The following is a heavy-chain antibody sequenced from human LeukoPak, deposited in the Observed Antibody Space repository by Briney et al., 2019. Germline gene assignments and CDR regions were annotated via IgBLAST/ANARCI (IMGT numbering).Heavy chain of an antibody. CDR1: GYTFTSYY. J-gene: IGHJ6*03. D-gene: IGHD6-19*01. Sequence: ASVKASCKPSGYTFTSYYMHWVRQAPGQGLEWMGIINPSGGSTSYAQKFQGRVTMTRDTSTSTVYMELSSLRSEDTAVYYCASLDQPKYSSGWYPVKVEGYYMDVWGKGTTVTVSS. V-gene: IGHV1-46*01. CDR3: ASLDQPKYSSGWYPVKVEGYYMDV. CDR2: INPSGGST.